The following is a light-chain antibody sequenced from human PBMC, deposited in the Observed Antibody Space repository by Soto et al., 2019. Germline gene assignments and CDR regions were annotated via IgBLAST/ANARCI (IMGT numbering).Light chain of an antibody. J-gene: IGKJ5*01. CDR1: QSVLSSSDNKNY. CDR3: QQYHSDPIT. Sequence: DFVMTQSPDSLAVSLGERATINCRSSQSVLSSSDNKNYLAWFQQKPGQPPKLLFYWASTRESGVPDRFSGSGSATDFTLTISSLQAEDVAVYYCQQYHSDPITFGQG. V-gene: IGKV4-1*01. CDR2: WAS.